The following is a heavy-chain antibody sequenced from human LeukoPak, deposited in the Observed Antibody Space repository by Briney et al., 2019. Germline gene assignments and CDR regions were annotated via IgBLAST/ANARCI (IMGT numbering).Heavy chain of an antibody. CDR3: ARQLTSSSSWL. D-gene: IGHD6-6*01. V-gene: IGHV4-39*01. Sequence: SETLSLTCTVSGVSITRSSYYWGWIRQPPGKGPEWIGSIHYGANTYRNPSLKSRVTISVDTSKNQFSLQVNSVIVADTAVYYCARQLTSSSSWLWGQGTLVTVSS. CDR2: IHYGANT. J-gene: IGHJ4*02. CDR1: GVSITRSSYY.